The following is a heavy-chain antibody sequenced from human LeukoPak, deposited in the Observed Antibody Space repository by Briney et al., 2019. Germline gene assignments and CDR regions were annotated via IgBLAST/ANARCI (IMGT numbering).Heavy chain of an antibody. CDR1: GFTFSSSA. J-gene: IGHJ4*02. V-gene: IGHV3-23*01. D-gene: IGHD3-22*01. CDR3: AKGYYYDSAGYYSVDY. CDR2: IIGGGGST. Sequence: GGSLRLSCAASGFTFSSSAMSWVRQAPGKGLEWVSGIIGGGGSTYYADSVKGRFTISRDNFKNTLFLQMNSLRAEYTAVYYCAKGYYYDSAGYYSVDYWGQGTLVTVSA.